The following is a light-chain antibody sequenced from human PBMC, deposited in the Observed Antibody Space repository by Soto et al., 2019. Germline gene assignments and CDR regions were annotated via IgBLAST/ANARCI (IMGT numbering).Light chain of an antibody. CDR2: WAS. V-gene: IGKV4-1*01. Sequence: DXVMTQSQDSLAVSLGEGATVNCNSSQSLLYSSNNKNYLAWYQQKPGQPPKMLIYWASSRESGVPDRFSGSGSGKDFTITISTLQAEDVAVYYCQQYYSSPLTFGGVTKVAIK. J-gene: IGKJ4*01. CDR1: QSLLYSSNNKNY. CDR3: QQYYSSPLT.